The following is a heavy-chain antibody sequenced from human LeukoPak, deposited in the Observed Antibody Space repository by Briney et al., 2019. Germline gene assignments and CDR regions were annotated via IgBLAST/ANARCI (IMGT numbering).Heavy chain of an antibody. CDR1: GFTLSSYS. CDR2: ISSSSSYI. V-gene: IGHV3-21*01. Sequence: GGSLRLSCAASGFTLSSYSMNWVRQAPGKGLEWVSSISSSSSYIYYADSVKGRFTISRDNAKNSLYLQMNSLRAEDTAVYYCARIHSGSYYDDYWGQGTLVTVSS. J-gene: IGHJ4*02. D-gene: IGHD1-26*01. CDR3: ARIHSGSYYDDY.